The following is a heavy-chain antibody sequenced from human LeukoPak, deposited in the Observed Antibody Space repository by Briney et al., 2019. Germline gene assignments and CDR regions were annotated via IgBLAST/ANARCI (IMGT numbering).Heavy chain of an antibody. J-gene: IGHJ4*02. CDR2: IIPISHIA. D-gene: IGHD6-6*01. Sequence: ASVKVSCKASGGTFSSYTISWVRQAPGQGFEWMGRIIPISHIANYAQKFQGRVTITADTSTSTAYMELSSLTSEDTAVYYCATGPDGARLLDSWGQGTLVTVSS. V-gene: IGHV1-69*02. CDR3: ATGPDGARLLDS. CDR1: GGTFSSYT.